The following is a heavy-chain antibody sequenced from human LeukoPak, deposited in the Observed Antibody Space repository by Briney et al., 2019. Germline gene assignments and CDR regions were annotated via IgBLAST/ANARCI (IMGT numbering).Heavy chain of an antibody. D-gene: IGHD5-18*01. Sequence: SETLSLTCAVYGGSFSGYYWSWIRQPPGKGLEWIGEINHSGSTNYNPSLKSRVTISVDTSKNQFSLKLSSVTAADTAVYYCASLRFRYSSSLKGWFDPWGQGTLVTVSS. CDR1: GGSFSGYY. CDR3: ASLRFRYSSSLKGWFDP. CDR2: INHSGST. J-gene: IGHJ5*02. V-gene: IGHV4-34*01.